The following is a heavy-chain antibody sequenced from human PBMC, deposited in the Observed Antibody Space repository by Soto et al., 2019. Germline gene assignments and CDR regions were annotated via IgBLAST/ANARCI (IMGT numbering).Heavy chain of an antibody. J-gene: IGHJ4*02. CDR1: GFSFISYD. Sequence: EVQLVESGGGLAQPGGSLRLSCAASGFSFISYDMHWVRQPTGRGLEWVASIGDGGDTHYSGSVKGRFTISRDNSKNSLYLQMNSLRTEDTALYYCAKDILATITFGPGGFDYWGQGTLVTVSS. V-gene: IGHV3-13*01. D-gene: IGHD5-12*01. CDR2: IGDGGDT. CDR3: AKDILATITFGPGGFDY.